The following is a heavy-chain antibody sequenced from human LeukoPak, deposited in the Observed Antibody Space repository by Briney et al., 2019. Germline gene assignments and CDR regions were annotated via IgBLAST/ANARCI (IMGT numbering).Heavy chain of an antibody. V-gene: IGHV4-34*01. CDR3: ARERDLDY. Sequence: SETLSLTCAVSGGSFSGYYWSWIRQPPGKGLEWIGEINHSGSTNYNPFLKSRVTISVDTSKNQFSLKLSSVTAADTAVYYCARERDLDYWGQGTLVTVSS. CDR1: GGSFSGYY. J-gene: IGHJ4*02. CDR2: INHSGST.